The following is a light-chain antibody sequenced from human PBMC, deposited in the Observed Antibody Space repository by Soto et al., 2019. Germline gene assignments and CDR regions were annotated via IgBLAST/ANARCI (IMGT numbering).Light chain of an antibody. J-gene: IGKJ4*01. CDR2: DAS. V-gene: IGKV3-15*01. CDR3: QQYNNWPLT. CDR1: QSVSSN. Sequence: IVMTQSPATLSVSPGERATISCRASQSVSSNLAWYQQKPGQAPRLLIYDASTRATGIPATFSGSGSGTEFTLTISSLQSEDFAVYYCQQYNNWPLTFGGGTKVDIK.